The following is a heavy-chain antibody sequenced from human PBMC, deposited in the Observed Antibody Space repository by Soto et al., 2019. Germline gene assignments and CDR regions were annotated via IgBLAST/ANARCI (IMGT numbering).Heavy chain of an antibody. CDR1: GGSISSYY. J-gene: IGHJ4*02. D-gene: IGHD5-18*01. V-gene: IGHV4-59*08. Sequence: QVQLQESGPGLVKPSETLSLTCTVSGGSISSYYWSWIRQPPGKGLEWIGYIYYSGSTNYNPSLKSRVTISVDTSKNQFSLKLSSVTAADTAVYYCARHTPRRGYRTGSLDYWGQGTLVTVSS. CDR2: IYYSGST. CDR3: ARHTPRRGYRTGSLDY.